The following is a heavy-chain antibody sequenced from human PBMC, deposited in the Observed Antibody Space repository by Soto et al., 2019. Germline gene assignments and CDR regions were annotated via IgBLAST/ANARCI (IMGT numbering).Heavy chain of an antibody. D-gene: IGHD1-20*01. Sequence: SETLSLTCTVSGGPISSSDHYWGWIRQPPGKGLEWIGTVDYTGDTSYNPSLKSRVTISVDTSKNQFSLRLTSVTAADTAVYYCARRYNLYDSESSRFGPWGQGALVTVSS. CDR1: GGPISSSDHY. CDR3: ARRYNLYDSESSRFGP. V-gene: IGHV4-39*01. J-gene: IGHJ5*02. CDR2: VDYTGDT.